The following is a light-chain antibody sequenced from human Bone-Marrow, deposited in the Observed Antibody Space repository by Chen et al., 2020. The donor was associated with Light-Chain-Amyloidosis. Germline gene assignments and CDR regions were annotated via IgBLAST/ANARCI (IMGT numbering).Light chain of an antibody. Sequence: SYELTQPPSVSVSPGQTARITCSGDALPKQYAYWYQQKPGQAPVVVIYKDSERPSGIPERFSGSSSKTTVTLTISGVQAEDEADYYCQSVDTIPVFGGGTKLTVL. CDR2: KDS. CDR1: ALPKQY. CDR3: QSVDTIPV. V-gene: IGLV3-25*03. J-gene: IGLJ2*01.